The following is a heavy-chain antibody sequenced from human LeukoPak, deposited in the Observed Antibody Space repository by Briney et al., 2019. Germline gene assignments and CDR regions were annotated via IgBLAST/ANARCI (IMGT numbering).Heavy chain of an antibody. CDR3: AKALKTYYYDSSGYFETITHAFDI. Sequence: GGSLRLSRAASGFTFSSYAMSWVRQAPGKGLEGVSAISGSGGSTYYADSVKGRFTISRDNSKNTLYLQMNSLRAEDTAVYYCAKALKTYYYDSSGYFETITHAFDIWGQGTMVTVSS. CDR1: GFTFSSYA. D-gene: IGHD3-22*01. CDR2: ISGSGGST. J-gene: IGHJ3*02. V-gene: IGHV3-23*01.